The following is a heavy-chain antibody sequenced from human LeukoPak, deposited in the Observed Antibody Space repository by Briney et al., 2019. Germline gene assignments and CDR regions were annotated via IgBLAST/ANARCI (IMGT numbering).Heavy chain of an antibody. CDR3: ARVLYYDFWSGYPDY. CDR2: IYYSGST. CDR1: GGSISSSSYY. D-gene: IGHD3-3*01. V-gene: IGHV4-39*07. J-gene: IGHJ4*02. Sequence: SETQSLTCTVSGGSISSSSYYWGWIRQPPGKGLEWIGSIYYSGSTYYNPSLKSRVTISVDTSKNQFSLKLSSVTAADTAVYYCARVLYYDFWSGYPDYWGQGTLVTVSS.